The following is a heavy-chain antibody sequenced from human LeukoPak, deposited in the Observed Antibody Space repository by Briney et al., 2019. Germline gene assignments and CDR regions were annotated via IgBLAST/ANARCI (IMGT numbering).Heavy chain of an antibody. CDR3: MDV. J-gene: IGHJ6*03. V-gene: IGHV4-39*02. CDR1: AGSISSSDYY. Sequence: SETLSLTCTVSAGSISSSDYYWGWIRQSPGKGLEWIGRISYSGNTYYTPSLKSRVTISVDTSKNHFSLRLSSVTAADTAVYYYMDVWGEGTTVAVSS. CDR2: ISYSGNT.